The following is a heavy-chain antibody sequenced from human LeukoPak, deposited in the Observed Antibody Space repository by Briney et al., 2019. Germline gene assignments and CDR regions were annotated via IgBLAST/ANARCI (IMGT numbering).Heavy chain of an antibody. D-gene: IGHD3-3*01. V-gene: IGHV4-39*01. CDR3: AGRVLEWLSGTINWFDP. CDR2: IYYSGST. CDR1: GGSISSSSYY. Sequence: PSETLSLTCTVSGGSISSSSYYWGWIRQPPGKGLEWIGSIYYSGSTYYNPSLKSRVTISVDTSKNQFSLKLSSVTAADTAVYYCAGRVLEWLSGTINWFDPWGQGTLVTVSS. J-gene: IGHJ5*02.